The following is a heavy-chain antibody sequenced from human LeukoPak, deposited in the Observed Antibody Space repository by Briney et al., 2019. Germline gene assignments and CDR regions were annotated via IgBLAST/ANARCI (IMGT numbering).Heavy chain of an antibody. CDR2: IYYSGST. J-gene: IGHJ6*02. CDR1: GGSISSYY. Sequence: SETLSLTCTVSGGSISSYYWSWIRQPPGKGLEWIGYIYYSGSTNYNPSLKSRVTISVDTSKNQFSLKLSSVTAADTAVYYCARDLGLYSSCAAGMDVWGQGTTVTVSS. D-gene: IGHD6-6*01. CDR3: ARDLGLYSSCAAGMDV. V-gene: IGHV4-59*01.